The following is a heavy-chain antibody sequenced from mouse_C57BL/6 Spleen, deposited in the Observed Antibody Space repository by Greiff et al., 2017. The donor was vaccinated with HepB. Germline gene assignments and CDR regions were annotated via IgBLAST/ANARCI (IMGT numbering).Heavy chain of an antibody. CDR1: GYSITSGYY. CDR2: ISYDGSN. V-gene: IGHV3-6*01. Sequence: EVQLQESGPGLVKPSQSLSLTCSVTGYSITSGYYWNWIRQFPGNKLEWMGYISYDGSNNYNPSLKNRISITRDTSKNQFFLKLNSVTTEDTATYYCARDRAGAPYFDYWGQGTTLTVSS. D-gene: IGHD3-1*01. CDR3: ARDRAGAPYFDY. J-gene: IGHJ2*01.